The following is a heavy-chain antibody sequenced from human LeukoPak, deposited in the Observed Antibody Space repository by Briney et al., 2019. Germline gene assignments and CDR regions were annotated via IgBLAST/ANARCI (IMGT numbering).Heavy chain of an antibody. V-gene: IGHV3-48*01. J-gene: IGHJ6*03. CDR2: ISSSSSTI. CDR1: GFTFSSYS. CDR3: AAISSYYYMDV. D-gene: IGHD2-21*01. Sequence: GGSLRLSCAASGFTFSSYSMNWVRQAPGKGLEWVSYISSSSSTIYYADSVKGRFTISRDNSKNTLFLQMNSLRAEDTAVYYCAAISSYYYMDVWGKGTTVTISS.